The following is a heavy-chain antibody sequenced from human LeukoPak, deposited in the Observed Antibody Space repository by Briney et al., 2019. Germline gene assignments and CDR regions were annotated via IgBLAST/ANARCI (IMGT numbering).Heavy chain of an antibody. V-gene: IGHV4-38-2*01. Sequence: SETLSLTCAVSGYSISSGYYGGWIRQPPGKGLEWIGCIYYSGTTYYNPSLKSRVTISVDTSKNQFSLKLSSVTAADTAVYYCARHAFPSDSSGYYPDYWGQGTLVTVSS. D-gene: IGHD3-22*01. CDR2: IYYSGTT. J-gene: IGHJ4*02. CDR1: GYSISSGYY. CDR3: ARHAFPSDSSGYYPDY.